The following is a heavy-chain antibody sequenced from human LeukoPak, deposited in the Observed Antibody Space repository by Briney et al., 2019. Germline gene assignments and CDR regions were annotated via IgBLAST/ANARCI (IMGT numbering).Heavy chain of an antibody. CDR3: AKGVAARGYYFDY. CDR1: GFTFSNYA. D-gene: IGHD2-15*01. CDR2: ISDNGGST. Sequence: GGSLRLSCAASGFTFSNYAMSWVRLAPGKGLEWVSAISDNGGSTYYADSVKGRFTISRDNSKNTLYLQMNSLRAEDTAVYYCAKGVAARGYYFDYWGQGTLVTVSS. J-gene: IGHJ4*02. V-gene: IGHV3-23*01.